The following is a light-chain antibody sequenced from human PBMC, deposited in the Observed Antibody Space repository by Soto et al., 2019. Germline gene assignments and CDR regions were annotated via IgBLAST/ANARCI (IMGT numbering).Light chain of an antibody. CDR1: QGISSY. Sequence: DIQLTQSPSFLSASVGDRATITYRASQGISSYLAWYQQKPGKAPKLLIYAASTLQSGVTSRFSGSVSGTEFTLTISSLQPEDFATYYCQQLNSYPLTFGQGTRLEIK. CDR3: QQLNSYPLT. CDR2: AAS. J-gene: IGKJ5*01. V-gene: IGKV1-9*01.